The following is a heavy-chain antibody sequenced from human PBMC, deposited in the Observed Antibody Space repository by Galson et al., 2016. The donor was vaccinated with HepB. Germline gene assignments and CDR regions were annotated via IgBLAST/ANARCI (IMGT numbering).Heavy chain of an antibody. V-gene: IGHV1-46*01. Sequence: SVKVSCKASGYTFTRYYMHWVRQAPGQGLEWMGVINPSFGSTSYAQKFQGRVTMTRDTSTSTVYMEVSSLRSEDTAVYYCTRDPGDGYNLPYDYWGQGTLVTVSS. CDR1: GYTFTRYY. CDR2: INPSFGST. CDR3: TRDPGDGYNLPYDY. D-gene: IGHD5-24*01. J-gene: IGHJ4*02.